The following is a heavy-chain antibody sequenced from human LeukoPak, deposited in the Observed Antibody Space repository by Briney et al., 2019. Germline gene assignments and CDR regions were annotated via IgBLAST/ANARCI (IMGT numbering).Heavy chain of an antibody. CDR2: INPSGGST. Sequence: GASVKVSCKASGYTFTSYYMHRVRQAPGQGLEWMGIINPSGGSTSYAQKFQGRVTMTRDTSTSTAYMELSSLRSEDTAVYYCARDPRYCSGGSCYNFRFDPWGQGTLVTVSS. CDR3: ARDPRYCSGGSCYNFRFDP. CDR1: GYTFTSYY. D-gene: IGHD2-15*01. J-gene: IGHJ5*02. V-gene: IGHV1-46*01.